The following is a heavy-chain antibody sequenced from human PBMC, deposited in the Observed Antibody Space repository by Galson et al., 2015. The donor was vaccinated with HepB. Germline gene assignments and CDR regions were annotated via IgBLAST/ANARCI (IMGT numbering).Heavy chain of an antibody. V-gene: IGHV1-69*02. J-gene: IGHJ4*02. CDR3: ARAGARWLQSFDY. CDR2: IIPILGIA. CDR1: GGTFSSYT. D-gene: IGHD5-24*01. Sequence: SVKVSCKASGGTFSSYTISWVRQAPGQGLEWMGRIIPILGIANYAQKFQGRVTITADKSTSTAYMELSSLRSEDTAVYYCARAGARWLQSFDYWGQGTLVTVSS.